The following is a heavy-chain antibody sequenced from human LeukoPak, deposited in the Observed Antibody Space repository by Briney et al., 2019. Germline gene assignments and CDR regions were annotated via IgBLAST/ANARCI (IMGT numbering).Heavy chain of an antibody. CDR1: GYTFTGYY. CDR3: ARDASRYRSSTSCYSSFDY. Sequence: ASVKVSCKASGYTFTGYYMHWVRQAPGQGLEWMGWINPNSGGTNYAQKFQGRVTMTRDTSISTAYMELSRLRSDDTAVYYCARDASRYRSSTSCYSSFDYWGQGTLVTVSS. CDR2: INPNSGGT. V-gene: IGHV1-2*02. J-gene: IGHJ4*02. D-gene: IGHD2-2*01.